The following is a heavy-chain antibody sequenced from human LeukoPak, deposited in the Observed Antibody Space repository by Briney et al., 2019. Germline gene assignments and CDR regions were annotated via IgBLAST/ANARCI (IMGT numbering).Heavy chain of an antibody. CDR3: AKARRYSGSYLDY. J-gene: IGHJ4*02. Sequence: GRSLRLSCAASGFSFSNYGMHWVRQAPGKGLEWVAVIWYDGSNKYYAESVKGRFTISKDNPKNTLYLQMNSLRAEDTAVYHCAKARRYSGSYLDYWGQGTLVTVSS. CDR2: IWYDGSNK. V-gene: IGHV3-33*06. CDR1: GFSFSNYG. D-gene: IGHD1-26*01.